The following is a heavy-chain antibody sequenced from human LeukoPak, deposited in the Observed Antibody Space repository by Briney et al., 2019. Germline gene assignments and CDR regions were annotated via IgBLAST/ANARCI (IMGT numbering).Heavy chain of an antibody. CDR2: INPKSGGT. J-gene: IGHJ3*02. CDR3: ARDGYCSSTACAFDI. CDR1: GYTFTGYY. Sequence: ASVKVSCKASGYTFTGYYMHWVRQAPGQGLEWMGWINPKSGGTNYAQKFQGRVIMTRDTSISTAYMELSRLRSDDKAVYYCARDGYCSSTACAFDIWGQGTMVTVSS. D-gene: IGHD2-2*03. V-gene: IGHV1-2*02.